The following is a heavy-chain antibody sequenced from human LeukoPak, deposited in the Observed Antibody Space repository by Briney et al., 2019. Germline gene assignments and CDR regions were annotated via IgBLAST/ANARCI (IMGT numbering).Heavy chain of an antibody. CDR1: GFTFSSYA. Sequence: QSGGSLRLSCAASGFTFSSYAMHWVRQAPGKGLEWVAVISYDGSNKYYADSVKGRFTISRDNSKNTLYLQMNSLRAEDTAVYYCARVDEDYYGPGSYLGYYFDYWGQGTLVTVSS. V-gene: IGHV3-30*04. J-gene: IGHJ4*02. CDR2: ISYDGSNK. D-gene: IGHD3-10*01. CDR3: ARVDEDYYGPGSYLGYYFDY.